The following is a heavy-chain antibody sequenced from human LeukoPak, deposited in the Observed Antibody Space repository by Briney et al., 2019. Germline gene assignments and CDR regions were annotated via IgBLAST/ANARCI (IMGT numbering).Heavy chain of an antibody. CDR3: ARGPPYYYGSGSYRLDY. Sequence: KPSETLSLTCAVYGGSFSGYYWSWIRQPPGKGLEWIGEINHSGSTNYNPSLKSRVTISVDTSKNQFSLKLSSVTAADTAVYYCARGPPYYYGSGSYRLDYWGQGTLVTVSS. V-gene: IGHV4-34*01. D-gene: IGHD3-10*01. CDR1: GGSFSGYY. CDR2: INHSGST. J-gene: IGHJ4*02.